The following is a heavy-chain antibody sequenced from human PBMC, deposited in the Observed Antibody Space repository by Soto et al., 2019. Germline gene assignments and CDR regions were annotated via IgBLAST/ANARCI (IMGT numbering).Heavy chain of an antibody. CDR3: ARTSYDFWSGYYTFYYYYYYMDV. CDR1: GFTFSSYW. D-gene: IGHD3-3*01. Sequence: LRLSCAASGFTFSSYWMSWVRQAPGKGLEWVANIKQDGSEKYYVDSVKGRFTISRDNAKNSLYLQMNSLRAEDTAVYYCARTSYDFWSGYYTFYYYYYYMDVWGKGTTVTGSS. V-gene: IGHV3-7*01. CDR2: IKQDGSEK. J-gene: IGHJ6*03.